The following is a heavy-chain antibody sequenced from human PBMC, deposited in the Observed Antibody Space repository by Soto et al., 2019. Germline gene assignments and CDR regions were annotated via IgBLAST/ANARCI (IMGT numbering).Heavy chain of an antibody. J-gene: IGHJ5*02. Sequence: GGSLRLSCAASGFTFSSYAMSWVRQAPGKGLEWVSAISGSGIGTYHADSVKGRFTISRDNSKNTLYLQMNSLRAEDTAVYYCAKSGSSRAYNWFDPWGQGTLVTVSS. D-gene: IGHD6-6*01. CDR3: AKSGSSRAYNWFDP. V-gene: IGHV3-23*01. CDR1: GFTFSSYA. CDR2: ISGSGIGT.